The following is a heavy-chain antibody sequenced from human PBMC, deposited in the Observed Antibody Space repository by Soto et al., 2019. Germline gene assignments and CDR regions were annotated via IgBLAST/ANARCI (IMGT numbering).Heavy chain of an antibody. J-gene: IGHJ4*02. D-gene: IGHD3-22*01. V-gene: IGHV4-59*01. Sequence: QVQLQESGPGLVKPSETLSLTCTVSGGSISSYYWSWIRQPPGKGLEWIGYIYYSGCTNYNPSLKSRVTISVDTSKNQFSLKLSSVTAADTAVYYCARTDYYYDSSGYFRDWGQGTLVTVSS. CDR1: GGSISSYY. CDR3: ARTDYYYDSSGYFRD. CDR2: IYYSGCT.